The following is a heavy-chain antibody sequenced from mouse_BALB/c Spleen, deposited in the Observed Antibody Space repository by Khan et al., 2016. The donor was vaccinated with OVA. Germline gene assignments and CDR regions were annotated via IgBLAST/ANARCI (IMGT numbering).Heavy chain of an antibody. CDR2: ISTGGSYT. J-gene: IGHJ3*01. CDR1: GYTFSNYA. Sequence: EVELVQSGGGLVKPGGSVKLSCAASGYTFSNYAMSWVRQTPEKRLEWVATISTGGSYTTYPDSVQGRFTLSRDNSKNTPYLQMSSLRSEDTAMYSCANDLFTTVVATSFAYWGQGTLVTVSA. D-gene: IGHD1-1*01. V-gene: IGHV5-9-3*01. CDR3: ANDLFTTVVATSFAY.